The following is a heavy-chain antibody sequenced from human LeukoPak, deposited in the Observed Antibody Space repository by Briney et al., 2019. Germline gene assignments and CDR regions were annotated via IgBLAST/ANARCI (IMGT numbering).Heavy chain of an antibody. D-gene: IGHD4-17*01. CDR3: AKDPNGDYLGAFDF. J-gene: IGHJ3*01. Sequence: PSGGSLRLTCRGSGFAFGNYGMTWVRQAPGKGLEWVSAITGSGEGTRYTDAVTGRFTISRDNSRNTLFLQMDSLRADGTAVYYCAKDPNGDYLGAFDFWGPGTLVTVSS. CDR2: ITGSGEGT. CDR1: GFAFGNYG. V-gene: IGHV3-23*01.